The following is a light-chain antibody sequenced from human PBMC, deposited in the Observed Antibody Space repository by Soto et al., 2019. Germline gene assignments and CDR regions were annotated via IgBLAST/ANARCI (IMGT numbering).Light chain of an antibody. Sequence: QTVVTQEPSLTVSPGGTVTLTCASSTGAVTSGYYVSWLQQKPGRAPRALIYGATNKHSSTPARFSGSLLGGKAALTLSGVQPEDEADYYCLLYYGGAQVFGTGTQLTVL. CDR3: LLYYGGAQV. V-gene: IGLV7-43*01. CDR1: TGAVTSGYY. CDR2: GAT. J-gene: IGLJ1*01.